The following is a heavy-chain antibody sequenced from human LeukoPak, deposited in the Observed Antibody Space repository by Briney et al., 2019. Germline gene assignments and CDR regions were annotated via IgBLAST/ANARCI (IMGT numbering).Heavy chain of an antibody. CDR1: GFTFSHSA. V-gene: IGHV3-23*01. D-gene: IGHD6-13*01. CDR3: AKAPLSNNWSPYS. Sequence: GGSLRLSCAASGFTFSHSAMSWVRQAPGKGLEWVSVISSSDGTAYYADSVKGRFTISRDNSRNTLYLQMNSLRAEDTAVHYCAKAPLSNNWSPYSWGQGTLVTVSS. CDR2: ISSSDGTA. J-gene: IGHJ4*02.